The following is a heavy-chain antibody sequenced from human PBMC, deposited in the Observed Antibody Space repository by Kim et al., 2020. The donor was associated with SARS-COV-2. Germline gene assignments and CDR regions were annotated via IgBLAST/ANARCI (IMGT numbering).Heavy chain of an antibody. D-gene: IGHD3-10*01. J-gene: IGHJ6*02. CDR3: ARSLAGWFGELSCGMDV. V-gene: IGHV3-11*06. Sequence: VKSRFTISRDNAKNSLYLQMNSLRAEYTAVYYCARSLAGWFGELSCGMDVWGQGTTVTVSS.